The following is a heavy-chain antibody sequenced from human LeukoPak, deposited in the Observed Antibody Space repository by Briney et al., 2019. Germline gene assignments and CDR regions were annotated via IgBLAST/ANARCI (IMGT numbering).Heavy chain of an antibody. Sequence: SETLSLTCSVSGGSIRSNYWSWIRQPPGKGLEWIGYIYHSGNTNYNPSLKSRVTISVDTSKNQFSLNLRSVTAADTAVHYCARHALTGDDYFDYWGQGTLVTVSS. D-gene: IGHD7-27*01. V-gene: IGHV4-59*08. J-gene: IGHJ4*02. CDR3: ARHALTGDDYFDY. CDR2: IYHSGNT. CDR1: GGSIRSNY.